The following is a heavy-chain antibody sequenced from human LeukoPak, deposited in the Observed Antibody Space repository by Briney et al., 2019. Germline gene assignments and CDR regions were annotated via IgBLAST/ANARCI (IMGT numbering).Heavy chain of an antibody. D-gene: IGHD5-24*01. Sequence: KASETLSLTCIVSGYSISSGYYWGWIRQPPGKGLAWIGIIYQSGYAYYNPSLKSRIAISVDTSKNQFSLKLSSMTAADTAVYYCARGEMATIFPWNYWGQGTLVTVSS. CDR3: ARGEMATIFPWNY. CDR1: GYSISSGYY. J-gene: IGHJ4*02. CDR2: IYQSGYA. V-gene: IGHV4-38-2*02.